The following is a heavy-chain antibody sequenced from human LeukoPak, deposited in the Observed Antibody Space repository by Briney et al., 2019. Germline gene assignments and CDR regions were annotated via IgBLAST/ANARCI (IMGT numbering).Heavy chain of an antibody. CDR1: GYSISSGYY. V-gene: IGHV4-38-2*01. Sequence: SETLSLTCAVSGYSISSGYYWGWIRPPPGKGLEWIGIIYHSGSTYYNPSLKSRVTISVDTSKTQFSLKLSSVTAADAAVYYCARYDFWSGYWLYWGQGTLVTVSS. CDR3: ARYDFWSGYWLY. D-gene: IGHD3-3*01. CDR2: IYHSGST. J-gene: IGHJ4*02.